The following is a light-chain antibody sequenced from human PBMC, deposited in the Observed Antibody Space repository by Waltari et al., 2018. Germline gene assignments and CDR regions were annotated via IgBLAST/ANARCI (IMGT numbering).Light chain of an antibody. CDR3: QQYNDWPWT. CDR2: GAS. CDR1: QSVGSA. J-gene: IGKJ1*01. Sequence: EILMTQSPATLSVSPGERGTLSCRASQSVGSAVAWYQQKPGQAPRLLISGASIRATGIPVRFSGSGSGTEFTITISSLQSEDFAVYFCQQYNDWPWTFGQGT. V-gene: IGKV3-15*01.